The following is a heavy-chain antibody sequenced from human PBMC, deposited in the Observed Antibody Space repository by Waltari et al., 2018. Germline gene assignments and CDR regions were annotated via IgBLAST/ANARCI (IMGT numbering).Heavy chain of an antibody. CDR2: ISYDGSNK. Sequence: VQLVASGGGLIQPGGSLRLSCAASGFTVSSNYMSWVRQAPGKGLEWVAVISYDGSNKYYADSVKGRFTISRDNSKNTLYLQMNSLRAEDTAVYYCARVRRLRSPPGAFDIWGQGTMVTVSS. D-gene: IGHD3-16*01. V-gene: IGHV3-30-3*01. CDR1: GFTVSSNY. CDR3: ARVRRLRSPPGAFDI. J-gene: IGHJ3*02.